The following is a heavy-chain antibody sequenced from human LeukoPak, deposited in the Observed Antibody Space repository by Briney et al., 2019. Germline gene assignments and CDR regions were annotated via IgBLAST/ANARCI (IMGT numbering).Heavy chain of an antibody. CDR2: IYYSGST. CDR3: ARGPPGVVDVV. D-gene: IGHD2-21*01. V-gene: IGHV4-31*03. CDR1: GGSISSGGYY. J-gene: IGHJ6*04. Sequence: SETLSLTCTVSGGSISSGGYYWSWIRQHPGKGLEWIGYIYYSGSTYYNPSLKSRVTISVDTSKNQISLKLSSVTAADTAVYYCARGPPGVVDVVWGKGTTVTVSS.